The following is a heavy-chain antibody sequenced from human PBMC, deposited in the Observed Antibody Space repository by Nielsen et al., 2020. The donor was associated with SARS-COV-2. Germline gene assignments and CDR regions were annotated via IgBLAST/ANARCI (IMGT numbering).Heavy chain of an antibody. D-gene: IGHD3-10*01. Sequence: ASVKVSCKASGYTFTSYAMNWVRQAPGQGLEWMGWINTNTGNPTYAQGFTGRFVFSLDTSVSTAYLQISSLKAEDTAVYYCASITMVRGVIRNYGMDVWGQGTTATVSS. V-gene: IGHV7-4-1*02. CDR3: ASITMVRGVIRNYGMDV. J-gene: IGHJ6*02. CDR2: INTNTGNP. CDR1: GYTFTSYA.